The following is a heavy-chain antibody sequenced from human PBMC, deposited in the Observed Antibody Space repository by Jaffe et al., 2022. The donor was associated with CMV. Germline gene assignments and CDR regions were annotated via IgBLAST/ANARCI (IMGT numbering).Heavy chain of an antibody. Sequence: EVQLVESGGGLVQPGGSLRLSCAASGFTFSDFWMSWVRQTPGKGLEWVANIKQDGSEKLYVDSVKGRFTISRDNTKNSLYLQMNSLRAEDTALYYCAREWDFDFWGQGALVTVSS. V-gene: IGHV3-7*03. CDR3: AREWDFDF. CDR2: IKQDGSEK. CDR1: GFTFSDFW. J-gene: IGHJ4*02.